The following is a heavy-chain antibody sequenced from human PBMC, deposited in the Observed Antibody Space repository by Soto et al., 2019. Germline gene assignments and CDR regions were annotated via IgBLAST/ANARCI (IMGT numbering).Heavy chain of an antibody. V-gene: IGHV1-69*13. Sequence: GASVKVSCKASGGTFSSYGISWVRQAPGQRREWMGGIIPIFGTANYAQKFQGRVTITADESTSTAYMELSSLRSEDTAVYYCARTPRVRGYSSIYYYYYGMDVWGQGTTVTVSS. D-gene: IGHD5-12*01. CDR1: GGTFSSYG. CDR3: ARTPRVRGYSSIYYYYYGMDV. CDR2: IIPIFGTA. J-gene: IGHJ6*02.